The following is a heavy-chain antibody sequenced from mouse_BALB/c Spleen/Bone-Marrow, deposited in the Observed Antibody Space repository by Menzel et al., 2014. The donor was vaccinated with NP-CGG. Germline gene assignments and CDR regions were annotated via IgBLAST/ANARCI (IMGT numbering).Heavy chain of an antibody. D-gene: IGHD3-1*01. CDR2: IHPNSGNT. CDR1: GYTFTSSW. CDR3: ARRGSAYVEGFAY. J-gene: IGHJ3*01. Sequence: QVQLKQSGSVLVRPGASVKLSCKTSGYTFTSSWIHWAKQRPGQGLEWIGEIHPNSGNTNYNEKFKDKATLTVDTSSSTAYMQFNSLTSEDSAVYYCARRGSAYVEGFAYWGQGTLVTVSA. V-gene: IGHV1S130*01.